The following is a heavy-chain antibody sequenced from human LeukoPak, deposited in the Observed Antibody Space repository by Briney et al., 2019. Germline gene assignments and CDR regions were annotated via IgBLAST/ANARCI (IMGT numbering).Heavy chain of an antibody. CDR2: IKQDGSEK. CDR3: ARDPYYYYMDV. V-gene: IGHV3-7*01. CDR1: GFTFSSYW. Sequence: SGGSLRLSCAASGFTFSSYWMSWVRQAPGKGLEWVANIKQDGSEKYYVDSVKGRFTTSRDNAKNSLYLQMNSLRAEDTAVYYCARDPYYYYMDVWGKGTTVTVSS. J-gene: IGHJ6*03.